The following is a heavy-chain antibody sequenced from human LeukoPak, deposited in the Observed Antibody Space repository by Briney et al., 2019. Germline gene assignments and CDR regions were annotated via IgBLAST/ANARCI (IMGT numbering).Heavy chain of an antibody. V-gene: IGHV4-4*07. Sequence: SETLSLTRTVSGGSISSYYWSWIWQPAGKGLEWIGRIYTSGSTNYNPSLKSRVTMSVDTSKNQFSLKLSSVTAADTAVYYCARDLPGRFLEWDPFPDAFDIWGQGTMVTVSS. CDR1: GGSISSYY. D-gene: IGHD3-3*01. J-gene: IGHJ3*02. CDR2: IYTSGST. CDR3: ARDLPGRFLEWDPFPDAFDI.